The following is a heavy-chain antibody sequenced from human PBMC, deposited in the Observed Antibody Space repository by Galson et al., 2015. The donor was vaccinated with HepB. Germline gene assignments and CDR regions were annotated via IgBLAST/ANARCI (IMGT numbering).Heavy chain of an antibody. CDR2: ISYDGSNK. CDR1: GFTFSSYA. CDR3: ARDFMNPELIAVAGQN. D-gene: IGHD6-19*01. Sequence: SLRLSCAASGFTFSSYAMHWVRQAPGKGLEWVAVISYDGSNKYYADSVKGRFTISRDNSKNTLYLQMNSLRAEDTAVYYCARDFMNPELIAVAGQNWGQGTLVTVSS. J-gene: IGHJ4*02. V-gene: IGHV3-30-3*01.